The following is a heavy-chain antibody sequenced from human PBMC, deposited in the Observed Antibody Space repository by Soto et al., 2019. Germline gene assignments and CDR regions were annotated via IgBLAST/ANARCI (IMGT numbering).Heavy chain of an antibody. CDR2: IRTYSEGERT. V-gene: IGHV3-15*07. D-gene: IGHD1-26*01. Sequence: EVQLVESGGGLVKPGGSLRLSCAASGFSFTKAWMNWVRQAPGKGLEWVGRIRTYSEGERTDYSAPGKGRFSISRDDSKNTLYLQMNSLKIEDTAVYYCTTGSDEGYWGQGALVTVSS. J-gene: IGHJ4*02. CDR1: GFSFTKAW. CDR3: TTGSDEGY.